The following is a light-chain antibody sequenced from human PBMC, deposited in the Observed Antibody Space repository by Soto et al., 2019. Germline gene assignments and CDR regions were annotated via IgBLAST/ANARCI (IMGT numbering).Light chain of an antibody. CDR3: QQRSSWPLT. V-gene: IGKV3-11*01. CDR2: DAF. J-gene: IGKJ4*01. Sequence: EIVLTQSPATLSLSPGERATLSCRASQSVGSYFAWYQHKPGQAPRLLIYDAFSRATGIPARFSGSGSGTDFTLTISSLEPEDFAVYFCQQRSSWPLTFGGGTMVEIK. CDR1: QSVGSY.